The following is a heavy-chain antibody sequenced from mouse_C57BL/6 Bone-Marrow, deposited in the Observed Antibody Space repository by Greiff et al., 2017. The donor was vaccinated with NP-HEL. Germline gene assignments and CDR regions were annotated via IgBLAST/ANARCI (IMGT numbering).Heavy chain of an antibody. CDR1: GYTFTSYG. CDR3: ARDHYYGSSSYWYFDV. Sequence: QVQLKQSGAELARPGASVKLSCKASGYTFTSYGISWVKQRTGQGLEWIGEIYPRSGTTYYNEKFKGKATLTADKSSSTAYMELRSLTSEDSAVYFCARDHYYGSSSYWYFDVWGTGTTVTVSS. D-gene: IGHD1-1*01. J-gene: IGHJ1*03. V-gene: IGHV1-81*01. CDR2: IYPRSGTT.